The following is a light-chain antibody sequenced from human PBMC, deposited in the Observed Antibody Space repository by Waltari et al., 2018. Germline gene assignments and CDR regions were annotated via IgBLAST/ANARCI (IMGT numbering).Light chain of an antibody. CDR1: TGLNVDTYK. J-gene: IGLJ3*02. CDR2: HRSDSRD. Sequence: QAVLTQPASLSASPGASASPPCPFRTGLNVDTYKIYWYQQRPGSPPQFLVKHRSDSRDQRGSGVPSRFSGSKDTSANAAILIISGLQSEDEADYYCMILHDNAVVFGGGTKLTVL. CDR3: MILHDNAVV. V-gene: IGLV5-45*01.